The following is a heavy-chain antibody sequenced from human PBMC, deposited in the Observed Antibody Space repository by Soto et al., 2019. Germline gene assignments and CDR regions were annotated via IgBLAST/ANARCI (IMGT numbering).Heavy chain of an antibody. CDR2: IIPIFGTA. CDR1: VGTFSSYA. V-gene: IGHV1-69*05. J-gene: IGHJ6*02. CDR3: ARDQAIVVVPAAIGPYGMDV. D-gene: IGHD2-2*01. Sequence: GASVKVSCKASVGTFSSYAISWVRQAPGQGLEWMGGIIPIFGTANYAQKFQGRVTMTRDTSISTAYMELSRLRSDDTAVYYCARDQAIVVVPAAIGPYGMDVWGQGTTVTVSS.